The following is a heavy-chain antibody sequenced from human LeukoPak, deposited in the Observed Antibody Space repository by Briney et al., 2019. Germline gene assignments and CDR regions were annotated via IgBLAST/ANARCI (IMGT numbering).Heavy chain of an antibody. D-gene: IGHD1-26*01. Sequence: GASVKVSCLASGYTLTGYYMHWVRLAPGQGLEWMGWINHNSGGTNYAQKFQGRVTMTSDTSISTADIELSRLRADDTAGYYCATVGDNFDDWGQGTLVTVSS. J-gene: IGHJ4*02. CDR1: GYTLTGYY. V-gene: IGHV1-2*02. CDR3: ATVGDNFDD. CDR2: INHNSGGT.